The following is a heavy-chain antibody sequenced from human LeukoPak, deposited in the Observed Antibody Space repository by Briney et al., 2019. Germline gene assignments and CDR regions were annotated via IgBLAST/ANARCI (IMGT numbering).Heavy chain of an antibody. V-gene: IGHV4-4*07. CDR1: GGSISSYY. CDR2: IYTSGST. J-gene: IGHJ6*02. CDR3: ARDALGGSGSYFYYYYYYGMDV. D-gene: IGHD3-10*01. Sequence: PSETLSLTCTVSGGSISSYYWSWIRQPAGKGLEWIGRIYTSGSTNYNPSLKSRVTMSVDTSKNQFSLKLSSVTAADTAAYYCARDALGGSGSYFYYYYYYGMDVWGQGTTVTVSS.